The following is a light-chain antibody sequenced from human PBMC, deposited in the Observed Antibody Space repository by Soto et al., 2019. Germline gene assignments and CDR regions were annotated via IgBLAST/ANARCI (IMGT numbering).Light chain of an antibody. J-gene: IGLJ1*01. Sequence: QSALTQPASVSGSPGQSITISCTGTSSDVGGYNYVSWYQHHPGKAPKLMIYDVSNRPSGVSNRFSGSKSGNTASLTISGLLPEDEDDYYCCSYTTSNTRQIVFGTGTKVTVL. CDR1: SSDVGGYNY. CDR2: DVS. V-gene: IGLV2-14*03. CDR3: CSYTTSNTRQIV.